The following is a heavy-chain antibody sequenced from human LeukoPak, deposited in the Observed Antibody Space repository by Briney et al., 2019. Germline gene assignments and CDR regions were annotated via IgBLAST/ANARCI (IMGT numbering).Heavy chain of an antibody. V-gene: IGHV1-2*02. CDR1: GYTFTGYY. Sequence: ASVKVSCKASGYTFTGYYLHWVRQAPGQGPEWMGWMNPNSGGTNSAQKFQGRVTMTRDTSISTAYMVLSSLTSDDTAVYYCTREDYWGQGTLVTVSS. J-gene: IGHJ4*02. CDR2: MNPNSGGT. CDR3: TREDY.